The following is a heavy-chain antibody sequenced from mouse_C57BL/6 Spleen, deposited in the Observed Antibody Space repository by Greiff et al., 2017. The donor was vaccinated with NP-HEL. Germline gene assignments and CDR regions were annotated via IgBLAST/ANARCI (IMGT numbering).Heavy chain of an antibody. Sequence: EVQLQQSGTVLARPGASVKMSCKTSGYTFTSYWMHWVKQRPGQGLEWIGAIYPGNSDTSYNQKFKGKAKLTAVTSASTAYMELSSLTNEDSAVYYCIRGDYYGKGRYFDYWGQGTTLTVSS. J-gene: IGHJ2*01. D-gene: IGHD2-1*01. CDR2: IYPGNSDT. V-gene: IGHV1-5*01. CDR1: GYTFTSYW. CDR3: IRGDYYGKGRYFDY.